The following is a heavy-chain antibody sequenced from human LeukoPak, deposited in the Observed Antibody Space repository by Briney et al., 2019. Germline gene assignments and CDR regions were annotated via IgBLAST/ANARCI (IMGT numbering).Heavy chain of an antibody. D-gene: IGHD4-17*01. CDR1: GFTFSSCW. J-gene: IGHJ4*02. CDR2: IKQDGSEK. Sequence: PGGSLRLSCAASGFTFSSCWMSWVRQAPGKGLEWVANIKQDGSEKYYVDSVKGRFTISRDNAKNSLYLQMNSLRAEDTAVYYCASWTVDDYGDFGPFDYWGQGTLVTVSS. V-gene: IGHV3-7*01. CDR3: ASWTVDDYGDFGPFDY.